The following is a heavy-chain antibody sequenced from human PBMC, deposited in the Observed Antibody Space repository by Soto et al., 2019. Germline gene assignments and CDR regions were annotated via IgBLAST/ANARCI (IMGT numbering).Heavy chain of an antibody. CDR3: ARDRAPYYDFWSGYRPHYYYYGMDV. J-gene: IGHJ6*02. CDR1: GYTFTSYG. D-gene: IGHD3-3*01. CDR2: ISAYNGNT. V-gene: IGHV1-18*01. Sequence: ASVKVSCKASGYTFTSYGISWVRQAPGQGLEWMGWISAYNGNTNYAQKLQGRVTMTTDTSTSTAYMELRSLRSDDTVVYYCARDRAPYYDFWSGYRPHYYYYGMDVWGQGTTVTVSS.